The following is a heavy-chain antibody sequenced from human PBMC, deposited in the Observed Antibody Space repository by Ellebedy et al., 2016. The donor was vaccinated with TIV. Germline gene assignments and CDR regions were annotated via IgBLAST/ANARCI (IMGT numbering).Heavy chain of an antibody. D-gene: IGHD2-15*01. Sequence: AASVKVSCKVSGGTSNRFAINWVRQAPGQGLEWMGGIIPMSVTPKYAQKFQGRVTFTADESTGTVYMELSTIISDNTAVYYCARSQGWWGEGTTILDYWGQGTLVTVSS. V-gene: IGHV1-69*13. CDR2: IIPMSVTP. CDR1: GGTSNRFA. CDR3: ARSQGWWGEGTTILDY. J-gene: IGHJ4*02.